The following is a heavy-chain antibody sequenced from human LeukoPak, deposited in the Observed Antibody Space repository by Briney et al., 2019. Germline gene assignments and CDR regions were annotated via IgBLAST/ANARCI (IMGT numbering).Heavy chain of an antibody. CDR3: AREDGYNSNHYFDY. D-gene: IGHD5-24*01. J-gene: IGHJ4*02. Sequence: SETLSLTCSVSGGSISGYYWSWIRQPPGKGLEWIGYIYYSGSRGSTDYNPSLKSRVTISVDTSKYQFSLKLSSVTAADTAVYYCAREDGYNSNHYFDYWGQGTLVTVSS. V-gene: IGHV4-59*12. CDR1: GGSISGYY. CDR2: IYYSGSRGST.